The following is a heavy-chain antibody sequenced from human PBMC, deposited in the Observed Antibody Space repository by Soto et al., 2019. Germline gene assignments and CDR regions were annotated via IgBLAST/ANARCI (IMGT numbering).Heavy chain of an antibody. V-gene: IGHV1-69*05. CDR2: IIPIFGTA. Sequence: QVQLVQSGAEVKKPGSSVKVSCKASGGTFSSYAISWVRQAPGQGLEWMGGIIPIFGTANYAQKFQGRVTVASDEATSTAYMELSSVRSEATAVYYGARVESVATLWFDPWGQGTLVTVS. CDR1: GGTFSSYA. D-gene: IGHD6-19*01. CDR3: ARVESVATLWFDP. J-gene: IGHJ5*02.